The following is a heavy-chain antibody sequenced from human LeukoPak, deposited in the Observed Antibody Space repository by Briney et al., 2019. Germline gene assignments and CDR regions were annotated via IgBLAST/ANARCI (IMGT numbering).Heavy chain of an antibody. CDR3: ARQGYGGNPQGAADY. CDR1: GYTFTSYD. J-gene: IGHJ4*02. CDR2: ISTYNGNT. V-gene: IGHV1-18*01. Sequence: ASVKVSCKASGYTFTSYDINWARQAPGQGLEWMGWISTYNGNTNYAQKLQGRVTMTTDTSTSTAYMELRSLRSDDTAVYDCARQGYGGNPQGAADYWGQGTLVTVSS. D-gene: IGHD4-23*01.